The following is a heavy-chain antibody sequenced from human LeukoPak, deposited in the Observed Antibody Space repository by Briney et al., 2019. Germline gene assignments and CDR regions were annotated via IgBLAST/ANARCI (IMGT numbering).Heavy chain of an antibody. J-gene: IGHJ6*03. V-gene: IGHV3-11*01. Sequence: AGGSLRLSCAASGFTFSDYNMRWIRQAPGKGLEWVSSISRSGSTKYYADSVKGRFTISRDNAKNSLFLQMNSLRAEDTAVYHCARVLRYCSGGNCYSGGLGYMDVWGKGTTVTISS. D-gene: IGHD2-15*01. CDR1: GFTFSDYN. CDR2: ISRSGSTK. CDR3: ARVLRYCSGGNCYSGGLGYMDV.